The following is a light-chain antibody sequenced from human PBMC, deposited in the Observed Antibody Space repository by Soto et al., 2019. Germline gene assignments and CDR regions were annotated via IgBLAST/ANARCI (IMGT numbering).Light chain of an antibody. J-gene: IGKJ3*01. CDR2: AAS. CDR1: PSVSSY. V-gene: IGKV3-11*01. CDR3: QQRSNGPPGGFT. Sequence: EIVLTQSPATLSSSPAERATLSCRASPSVSSYLAWYQQKPGQSPRLLVYAASNRATGIPARFSGSGSETDFTLTISSLEPEDFAVCYCQQRSNGPPGGFTFGPGTKVDIK.